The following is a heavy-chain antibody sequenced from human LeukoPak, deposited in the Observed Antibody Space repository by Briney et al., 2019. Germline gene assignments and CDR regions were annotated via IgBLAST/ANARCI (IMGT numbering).Heavy chain of an antibody. V-gene: IGHV3-74*01. CDR1: GFTFSNYW. J-gene: IGHJ4*02. CDR3: ARGIAAESSFAIDL. CDR2: IKYDESIT. D-gene: IGHD6-13*01. Sequence: GGSLRLSCAASGFTFSNYWMYWVRQAPGKGLVWVARIKYDESITRHADSVKGRFTISRDNAKSTLYLQMNSVTAEDTALYYCARGIAAESSFAIDLWGQGTQVTVSP.